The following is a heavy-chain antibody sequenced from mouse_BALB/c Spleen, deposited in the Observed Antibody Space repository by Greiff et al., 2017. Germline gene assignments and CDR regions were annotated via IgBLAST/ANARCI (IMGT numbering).Heavy chain of an antibody. V-gene: IGHV5-6*01. D-gene: IGHD2-1*01. CDR3: ARPSTLYYFDY. J-gene: IGHJ2*01. Sequence: VQLKESGGDLVKPGGSLKLSCAASGFTFSSYGMSWVRQTPDKRLEWVATISSGGSYTYYPDSVKGRFTISRDNAKNTLYLQMSSLKSEDTAMYYCARPSTLYYFDYWGQGTTLTVSS. CDR1: GFTFSSYG. CDR2: ISSGGSYT.